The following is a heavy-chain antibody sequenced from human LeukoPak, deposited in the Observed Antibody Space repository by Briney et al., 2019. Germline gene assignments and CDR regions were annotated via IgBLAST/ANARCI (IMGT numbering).Heavy chain of an antibody. CDR3: ARMRRGWLQIDP. Sequence: PSETLSLTCIVSGGSISDDYWSWVRQPPGKGLEGIGYMYYTGNTNYNPSLNSRVTISVDTSKNQFSLKLRSVTAAETPVYYRARMRRGWLQIDPWGQGTLVTVSS. D-gene: IGHD3-22*01. CDR2: MYYTGNT. J-gene: IGHJ5*02. V-gene: IGHV4-59*01. CDR1: GGSISDDY.